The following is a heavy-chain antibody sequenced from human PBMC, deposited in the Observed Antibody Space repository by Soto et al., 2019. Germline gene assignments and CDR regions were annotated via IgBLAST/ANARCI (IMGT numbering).Heavy chain of an antibody. CDR3: TTRGYAPYYFDY. CDR1: GFTFSSYW. D-gene: IGHD5-12*01. CDR2: INSDGSST. J-gene: IGHJ4*02. Sequence: GSLRLSCAASGFTFSSYWMHWVRRAPGKGLVWVSRINSDGSSTTYADSVKGRFTISRDNAKNTLYLQMNSLKTEDTAVYYCTTRGYAPYYFDYWGQGTLVTVSS. V-gene: IGHV3-74*01.